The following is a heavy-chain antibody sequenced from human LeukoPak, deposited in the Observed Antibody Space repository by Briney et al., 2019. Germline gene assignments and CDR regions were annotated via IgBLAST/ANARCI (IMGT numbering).Heavy chain of an antibody. V-gene: IGHV3-7*01. Sequence: GGSLRLSCAASGFPFSDYWMSWLRQAPGKGLEWVANINQGGSQQYYVDSVKGRFTISRDNAKNSLYLQMNSLRAEDTAIYYCARSPDTGTVDYWGQGTLATVSA. CDR1: GFPFSDYW. CDR3: ARSPDTGTVDY. D-gene: IGHD4-11*01. CDR2: INQGGSQQ. J-gene: IGHJ4*02.